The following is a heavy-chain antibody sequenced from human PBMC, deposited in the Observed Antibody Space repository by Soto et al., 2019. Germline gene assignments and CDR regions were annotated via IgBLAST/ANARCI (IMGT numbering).Heavy chain of an antibody. CDR2: INHSGST. CDR1: GGSFSGYY. V-gene: IGHV4-34*01. CDR3: ARAAPRDCSGSCYSGRDY. D-gene: IGHD2-15*01. Sequence: QVQLQQWGAGLLKPSETLSLTCAVYGGSFSGYYWSWIRQPPGKGLEWIGEINHSGSTNYNPSLKSRVTISVDTSKNQFSLKLSSVTAADTAVYYCARAAPRDCSGSCYSGRDYWDQGTLVTVSS. J-gene: IGHJ4*02.